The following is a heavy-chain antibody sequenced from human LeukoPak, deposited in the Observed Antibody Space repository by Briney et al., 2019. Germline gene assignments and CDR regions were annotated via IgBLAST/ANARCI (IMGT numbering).Heavy chain of an antibody. Sequence: ASVKVSCKASGYTFTSYYMHWVRQAPGQGLEWMGIINPSGGSTSYAQKFQGRVTMTRDMSTSTVYMELSSLRSEDTAVYYCARAAHTPDYYYYMDVWGKGTTVTVSS. D-gene: IGHD6-6*01. J-gene: IGHJ6*03. V-gene: IGHV1-46*01. CDR2: INPSGGST. CDR1: GYTFTSYY. CDR3: ARAAHTPDYYYYMDV.